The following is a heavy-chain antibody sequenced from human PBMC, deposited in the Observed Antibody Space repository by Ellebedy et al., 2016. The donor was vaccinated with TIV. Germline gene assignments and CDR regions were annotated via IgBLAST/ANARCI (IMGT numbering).Heavy chain of an antibody. V-gene: IGHV3-74*01. Sequence: GESLKISXAASGFTFSSYWMHWVRQAPGKGLVWVSRIDTDGSSTNYADSVKGRFTISRDNAENTLYLQMNSLRAEDTAIYYCARSAYYGGKGNYFDSWGQGALVTVSS. D-gene: IGHD4-23*01. J-gene: IGHJ4*02. CDR2: IDTDGSST. CDR3: ARSAYYGGKGNYFDS. CDR1: GFTFSSYW.